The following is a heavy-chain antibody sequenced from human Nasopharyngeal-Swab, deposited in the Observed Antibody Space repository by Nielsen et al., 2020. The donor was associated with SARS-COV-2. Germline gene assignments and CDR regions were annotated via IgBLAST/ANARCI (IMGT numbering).Heavy chain of an antibody. CDR3: TRDIGGKYGY. D-gene: IGHD4-23*01. J-gene: IGHJ4*02. V-gene: IGHV3-23*01. Sequence: GESLKISCVASGFTFSSYAMNWVRQAPGKGLEWVSAISRTYSTYYADSVRGRFTVSRDNAKNTLYLQMNSLRGEDTAVYYCTRDIGGKYGYWGQGNLVTVSS. CDR2: ISRTYST. CDR1: GFTFSSYA.